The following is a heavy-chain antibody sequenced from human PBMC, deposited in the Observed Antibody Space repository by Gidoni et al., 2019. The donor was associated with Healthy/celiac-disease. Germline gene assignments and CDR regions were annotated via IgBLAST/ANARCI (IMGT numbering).Heavy chain of an antibody. CDR1: GFTFSSYG. J-gene: IGHJ3*02. CDR3: ATPYGSDDAFDI. V-gene: IGHV3-33*01. CDR2: IWYDGSNK. D-gene: IGHD2-15*01. Sequence: QVQRGECGGGVVQPGRCLRRSCAASGFTFSSYGMHWVRQAPGKGLDCVAVIWYDGSNKYYADSVKGRFTISRDNSKNPLYLQMNSLRAEDTAVYYCATPYGSDDAFDIWGQGTMVTVSS.